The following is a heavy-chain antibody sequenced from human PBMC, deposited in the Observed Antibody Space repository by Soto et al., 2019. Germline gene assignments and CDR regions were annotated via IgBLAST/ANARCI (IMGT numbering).Heavy chain of an antibody. J-gene: IGHJ4*02. D-gene: IGHD3-3*01. V-gene: IGHV1-2*02. Sequence: QVQLVQSGAEVKKPGASVKVSCKASGYTFTGYYMHWVRQAPGQGLEWMGWINPNSGGTNYAQKFQGRVTMTRDTSISTAYMELSRLRSDDTAVYYCARGGVDFWSGYYNYFDYWGQGTLVTVSS. CDR3: ARGGVDFWSGYYNYFDY. CDR1: GYTFTGYY. CDR2: INPNSGGT.